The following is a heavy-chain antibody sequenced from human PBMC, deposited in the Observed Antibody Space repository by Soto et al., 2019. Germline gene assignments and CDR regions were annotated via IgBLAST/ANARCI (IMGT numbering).Heavy chain of an antibody. D-gene: IGHD1-1*01. CDR1: GYIFTTYG. V-gene: IGHV1-18*01. CDR3: ARGRYGDY. J-gene: IGHJ4*02. Sequence: QVHLVQSGAEVKKPGASVKVSCKGSGYIFTTYGTTWVRQAPGQGLEWMGWVSAHNGNTNDAQKPQGRVTVTRDTSTSTAYMELRNLCSGATAVYYCARGRYGDYWGQGALVTVSS. CDR2: VSAHNGNT.